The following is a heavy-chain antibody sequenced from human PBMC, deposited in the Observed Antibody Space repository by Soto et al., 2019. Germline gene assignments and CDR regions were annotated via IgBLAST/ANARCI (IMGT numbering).Heavy chain of an antibody. CDR2: ISWNSGYI. J-gene: IGHJ4*02. CDR1: GFTFDDYA. CDR3: TKDNGYNDGYHDY. V-gene: IGHV3-9*01. Sequence: EVQLVESGGGLVQPGRSLRLSCAASGFTFDDYAMHWVRQAPGKGLEWVSGISWNSGYIAYADSVKGRFTISRDNAKNSLYQQMNSLRPDDTALYYCTKDNGYNDGYHDYWGQGTLVTVSS. D-gene: IGHD5-18*01.